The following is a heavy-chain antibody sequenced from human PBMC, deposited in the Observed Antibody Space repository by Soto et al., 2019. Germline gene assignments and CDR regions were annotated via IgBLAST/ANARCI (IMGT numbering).Heavy chain of an antibody. CDR1: GYTFTSYG. Sequence: QVQLVQSGAEVKKPGASVKVSCKASGYTFTSYGISWVRQAPGQGLEWMGWISAYNGNTNYAQKLQGRVTMTTDTSTNTAYMELRSLRSDDTAVYYCARVLGVYAPPPDDAFDIWGQGTMVTVSS. CDR3: ARVLGVYAPPPDDAFDI. V-gene: IGHV1-18*01. CDR2: ISAYNGNT. D-gene: IGHD2-8*01. J-gene: IGHJ3*02.